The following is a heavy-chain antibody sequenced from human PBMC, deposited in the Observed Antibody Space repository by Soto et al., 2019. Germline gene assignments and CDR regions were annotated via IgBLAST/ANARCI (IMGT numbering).Heavy chain of an antibody. D-gene: IGHD3-16*01. CDR1: GGFLSESY. CDR3: VRIRYQLPSSVLWLDP. Sequence: SETLSLTGAVYGGFLSESYWTWISQPPGKGLEWIGEINHVGGTNYNPSLKSRVTMSVDTSQNQFSLRLISVTAADTAMYFCVRIRYQLPSSVLWLDPWGQGTPVTVSS. CDR2: INHVGGT. V-gene: IGHV4-34*01. J-gene: IGHJ5*02.